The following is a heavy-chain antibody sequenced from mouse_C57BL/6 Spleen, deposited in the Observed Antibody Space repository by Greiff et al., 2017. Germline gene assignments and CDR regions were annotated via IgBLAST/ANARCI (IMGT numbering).Heavy chain of an antibody. J-gene: IGHJ3*01. CDR2: ISSGSSTI. Sequence: EVMLVESGGGLVKPGGSLKLSCAASGFTFSDYGMHWVRQAPEKGLEWVAYISSGSSTIYYADTVKGRFTISRDNAKNTLFLQMTSLRSEDTAMYYCARPSYYDYDAWFAYWGQGTLVTVSA. CDR1: GFTFSDYG. V-gene: IGHV5-17*01. D-gene: IGHD2-4*01. CDR3: ARPSYYDYDAWFAY.